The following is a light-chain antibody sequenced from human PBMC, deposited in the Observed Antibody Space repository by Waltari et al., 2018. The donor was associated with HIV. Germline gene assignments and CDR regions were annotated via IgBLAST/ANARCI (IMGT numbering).Light chain of an antibody. CDR2: WAS. J-gene: IGKJ1*01. CDR1: RSVLYASNNKNY. V-gene: IGKV4-1*01. Sequence: DIIMTQSPESLAVYLGGTATITCRASRSVLYASNNKNYITWYQQKSGQPPKVLIYWASVRESGVPERFSGSGSGTDFTLTISNLQAEDVAIYYCHQYYSTSWTFGRGTRVEIK. CDR3: HQYYSTSWT.